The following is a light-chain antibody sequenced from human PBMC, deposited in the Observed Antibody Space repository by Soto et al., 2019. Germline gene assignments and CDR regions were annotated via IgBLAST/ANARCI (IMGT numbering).Light chain of an antibody. CDR3: GSYSSSDTMV. CDR1: SSDIGRYNY. CDR2: DGS. V-gene: IGLV2-14*03. Sequence: QSALTQPASVSGSPGQSITISCTGTSSDIGRYNYVSWYQHSPGKAPKLIIYDGSERPSGVSNRFSGSKSGTTASLTISGLQAEDEADYYCGSYSSSDTMVFGGGTKVTVL. J-gene: IGLJ2*01.